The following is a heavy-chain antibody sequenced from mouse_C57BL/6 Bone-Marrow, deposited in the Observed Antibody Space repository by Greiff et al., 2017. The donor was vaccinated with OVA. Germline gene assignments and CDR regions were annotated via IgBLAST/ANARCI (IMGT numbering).Heavy chain of an antibody. V-gene: IGHV10-1*01. CDR3: VRQGSNYALYYFDY. Sequence: EVKLMESGGGLVQPKGSLKLSCAASGFSFNTYAMNWVRQAPGKGLEWVARIRSKSNNYATYYADSVKDRFTISRDDSESMLYLQMNNLKTEDTAMYYCVRQGSNYALYYFDYWGQGTTLTVSS. CDR1: GFSFNTYA. J-gene: IGHJ2*01. CDR2: IRSKSNNYAT. D-gene: IGHD2-5*01.